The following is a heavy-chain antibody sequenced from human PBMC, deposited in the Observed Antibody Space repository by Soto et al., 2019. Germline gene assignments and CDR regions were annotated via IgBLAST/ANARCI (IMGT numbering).Heavy chain of an antibody. CDR2: IKQDGSEV. J-gene: IGHJ5*02. CDR1: GFTFTSSW. Sequence: EVQLVESGGGLVQPGGYLRLTCTASGFTFTSSWMAWVRQAPGKGLEWVGNIKQDGSEVYYLDSVRGRFTISRDSAWKSLYLQVSSLRVEDTAVYYCAGIQNNWFDPWGQGTLVAVSS. V-gene: IGHV3-7*01. CDR3: AGIQNNWFDP.